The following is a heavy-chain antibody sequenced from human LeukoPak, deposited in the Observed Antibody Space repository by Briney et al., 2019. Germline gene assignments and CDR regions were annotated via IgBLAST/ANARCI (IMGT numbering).Heavy chain of an antibody. Sequence: PPETLSLTCNVSGGPTNNYYWGWLRQSPGKGLEWIASVYYSGSTDYNPPLKSRVTISLDKSKNHFSLSLTSVTAADTAVYYCAREWRGAFFDYWGQGTPVTVSS. V-gene: IGHV4-59*01. D-gene: IGHD1-26*01. J-gene: IGHJ4*02. CDR3: AREWRGAFFDY. CDR2: VYYSGST. CDR1: GGPTNNYY.